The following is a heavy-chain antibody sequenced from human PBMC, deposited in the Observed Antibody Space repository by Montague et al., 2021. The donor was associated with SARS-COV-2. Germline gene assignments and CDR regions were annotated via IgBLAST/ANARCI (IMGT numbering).Heavy chain of an antibody. CDR1: RLTFSDFA. CDR2: ISHDATRD. CDR3: TTQFDTTGYYY. D-gene: IGHD3-22*01. V-gene: IGHV3-30-3*01. Sequence: SLRLSCAASRLTFSDFAMHWVRQAPGKGLEWVAGISHDATRDHYADSVKGRVTIIRDNYNNMVYLQMNSLRTEDAAVYYCTTQFDTTGYYYWGQGTLVIVSS. J-gene: IGHJ4*02.